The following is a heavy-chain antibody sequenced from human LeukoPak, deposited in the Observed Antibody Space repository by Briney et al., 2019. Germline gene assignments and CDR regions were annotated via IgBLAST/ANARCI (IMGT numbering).Heavy chain of an antibody. CDR1: GFTVSISW. Sequence: GGSLRLSCAASGFTVSISWMHWVRQAPGKGLVWVSRVNSDGSSTVYADSVKGRFTISRDNAKNTLYLQVNSLRADDTAVYYGTRGSSGPDYWGQGTLVTVSS. CDR2: VNSDGSST. CDR3: TRGSSGPDY. D-gene: IGHD3-22*01. J-gene: IGHJ4*02. V-gene: IGHV3-74*01.